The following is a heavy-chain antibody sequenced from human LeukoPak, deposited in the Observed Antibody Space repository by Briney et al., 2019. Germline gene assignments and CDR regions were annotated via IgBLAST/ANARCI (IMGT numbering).Heavy chain of an antibody. D-gene: IGHD5-24*01. CDR3: AKVIREVDMSHDY. CDR2: ISSSGSTI. Sequence: GGSLRLSCAASGFTFSSYEMNWVRQAPGKGLEWVSYISSSGSTIYYADSVKGRFTISRDNAKNSLYLQMNSLRVEDTAVYYCAKVIREVDMSHDYWGQGALVTVSS. J-gene: IGHJ4*02. V-gene: IGHV3-48*03. CDR1: GFTFSSYE.